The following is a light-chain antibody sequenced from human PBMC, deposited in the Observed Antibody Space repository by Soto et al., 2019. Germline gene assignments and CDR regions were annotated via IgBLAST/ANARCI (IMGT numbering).Light chain of an antibody. J-gene: IGKJ1*01. V-gene: IGKV1-27*01. CDR1: QGIKEY. Sequence: QMTQSPSSLSASLGDRVTIACRASQGIKEYVAWYQQKPGRGPKLLIYVASTLQSGVPSRFSGSGSGTDFTLTISILQPEDVATYYCQKYDSAPWAFGQGTKLEIK. CDR3: QKYDSAPWA. CDR2: VAS.